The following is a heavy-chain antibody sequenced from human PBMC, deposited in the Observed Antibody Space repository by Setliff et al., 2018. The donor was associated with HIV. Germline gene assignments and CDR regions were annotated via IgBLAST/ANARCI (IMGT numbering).Heavy chain of an antibody. V-gene: IGHV4-39*07. CDR1: GGSISSSSYY. CDR3: ARDPRGLLSPVPRGYFDY. Sequence: PSETLSLTCTVSGGSISSSSYYWGWIRQPPGKGLEWIGNIYHSGTAYYNPSFKTRVAISIDTSKNYVSLKLRSLTAADTAIYYCARDPRGLLSPVPRGYFDYWGQGALVTVSS. CDR2: IYHSGTA. D-gene: IGHD3-22*01. J-gene: IGHJ4*02.